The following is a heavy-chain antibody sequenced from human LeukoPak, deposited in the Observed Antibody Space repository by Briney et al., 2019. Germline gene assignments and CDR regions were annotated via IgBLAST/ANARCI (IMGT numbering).Heavy chain of an antibody. CDR1: GGSISSSSYY. J-gene: IGHJ4*02. V-gene: IGHV4-39*07. CDR3: ARVKEGGYKIPFDY. CDR2: IYYSGST. Sequence: SETLSLTCTVSGGSISSSSYYWGWIRQPRGKGLEWIGSIYYSGSTYYNPSLKSRVTISVDTSKNQFSLKLSSVTAADTAVYYCARVKEGGYKIPFDYWGQGTLVTVSS. D-gene: IGHD5-18*01.